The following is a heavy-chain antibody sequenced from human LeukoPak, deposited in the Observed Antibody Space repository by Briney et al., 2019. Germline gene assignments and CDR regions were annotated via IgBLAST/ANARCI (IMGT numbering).Heavy chain of an antibody. CDR2: IWYDGSNK. V-gene: IGHV3-33*01. Sequence: GGSLRLSCAASGFTFSSYGMHWVRQAPGKGLEWVAIIWYDGSNKYYADSLKGRFTISRDISKNTLYLQMNSLRAEDTAVHYCVRDNHDGFDVWGQGTMVTVSS. D-gene: IGHD1-1*01. CDR3: VRDNHDGFDV. J-gene: IGHJ3*01. CDR1: GFTFSSYG.